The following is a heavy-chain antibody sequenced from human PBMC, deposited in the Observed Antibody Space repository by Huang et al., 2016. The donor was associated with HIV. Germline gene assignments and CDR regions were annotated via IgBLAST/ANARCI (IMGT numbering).Heavy chain of an antibody. CDR3: AKDLTYPFGRHFDY. D-gene: IGHD3-3*01. V-gene: IGHV3-30*02. CDR1: GFTFGRFG. J-gene: IGHJ4*02. Sequence: QVQLVESGGGVVQPGGSLRLSCTASGFTFGRFGMHWVRQGPGKGVEWGAFIRYDGNNYSDADTGSGRFTISRDKSKDTLYLQMNRLRPDDSAVYYCAKDLTYPFGRHFDYWGRGTLVTVSS. CDR2: IRYDGNNY.